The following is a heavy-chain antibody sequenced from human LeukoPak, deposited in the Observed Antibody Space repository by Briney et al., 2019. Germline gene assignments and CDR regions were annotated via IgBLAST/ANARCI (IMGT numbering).Heavy chain of an antibody. Sequence: GGSLRLSCAASGFTFSSYEMHWVRQAPGKGLEWVSYISSSDDTIYYADSVKGRFTISRDNAKNTLYLQMSSLRAEATAVYYCTRNDHFGYWGQGTLVTDSS. J-gene: IGHJ4*02. D-gene: IGHD1-1*01. CDR1: GFTFSSYE. V-gene: IGHV3-48*03. CDR3: TRNDHFGY. CDR2: ISSSDDTI.